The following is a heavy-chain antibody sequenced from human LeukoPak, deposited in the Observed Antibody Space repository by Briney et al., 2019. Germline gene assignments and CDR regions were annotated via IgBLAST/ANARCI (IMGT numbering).Heavy chain of an antibody. J-gene: IGHJ4*02. V-gene: IGHV1-8*01. D-gene: IGHD6-13*01. Sequence: GASVKVSRKASGYTFTNYDINWVRQASGQGLEWMGWMNPNSGNTGSAQKFQGRVTMTSNTSISTAYMELSSLRSEDTAVYYCARGLRREQQLLRAFDYWGQGTPVTVSS. CDR3: ARGLRREQQLLRAFDY. CDR2: MNPNSGNT. CDR1: GYTFTNYD.